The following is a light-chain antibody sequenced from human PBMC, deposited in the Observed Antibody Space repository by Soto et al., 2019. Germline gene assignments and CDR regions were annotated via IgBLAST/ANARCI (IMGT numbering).Light chain of an antibody. Sequence: QSVLTQPASVSGSPGQSITISCTGTSSNLGTYNYVSWYQQYPDKAPKLIIYDVRNRPSEVSDRFSGSKSGDTASLIISGLQAEDEADYYCFSSSTKISPHVLGTGTKVTVL. CDR2: DVR. CDR3: FSSSTKISPHV. V-gene: IGLV2-14*03. CDR1: SSNLGTYNY. J-gene: IGLJ1*01.